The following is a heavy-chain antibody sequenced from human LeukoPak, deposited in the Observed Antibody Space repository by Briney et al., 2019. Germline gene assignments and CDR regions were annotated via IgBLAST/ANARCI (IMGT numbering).Heavy chain of an antibody. D-gene: IGHD3-10*01. CDR2: INAGNGNT. Sequence: ASVKVSCKASGYTFTSYAMHWVRQAPGQRLECMGWINAGNGNTKYSQKFQGRVTITRDTSASTAYMELSSLRPEDTAVYYCARNVGSLWFGELFDYWGQGTLVTVSS. CDR1: GYTFTSYA. CDR3: ARNVGSLWFGELFDY. V-gene: IGHV1-3*01. J-gene: IGHJ4*02.